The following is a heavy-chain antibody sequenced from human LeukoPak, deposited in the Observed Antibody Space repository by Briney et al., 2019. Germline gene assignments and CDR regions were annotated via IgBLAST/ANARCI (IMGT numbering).Heavy chain of an antibody. CDR1: GFTFSSYG. Sequence: GGSLRLSCAASGFTFSSYGMHWVRQAPGKGLEWVAVIWYDGSNKYYADSVKGRFTFSRDNSKNTLYLQMNSLRAEDTAIYYCARMIRDYGDSNWFDPWGQGTLVTVSS. CDR3: ARMIRDYGDSNWFDP. CDR2: IWYDGSNK. D-gene: IGHD4-17*01. J-gene: IGHJ5*02. V-gene: IGHV3-33*01.